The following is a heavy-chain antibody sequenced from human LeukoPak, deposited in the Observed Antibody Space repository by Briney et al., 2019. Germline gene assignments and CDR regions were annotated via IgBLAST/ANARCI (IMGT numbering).Heavy chain of an antibody. CDR1: GFTFSSYA. V-gene: IGHV3-23*01. CDR3: AKESPRFDY. Sequence: GGSLSLSCAASGFTFSSYAMSWVRPAPGKGLEWVSVISGNGGSIHYADSVKGRFTISRDNSKNTLYLQMNSLRAEDTAVYYCAKESPRFDYWGQGTLVTVSS. CDR2: ISGNGGSI. J-gene: IGHJ4*02.